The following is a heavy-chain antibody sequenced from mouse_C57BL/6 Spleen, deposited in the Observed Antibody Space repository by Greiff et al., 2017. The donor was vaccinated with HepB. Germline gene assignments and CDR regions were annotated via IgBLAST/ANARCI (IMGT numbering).Heavy chain of an antibody. CDR2: ISDGGSYT. CDR1: GFTFSSYA. D-gene: IGHD2-1*01. CDR3: ARESYGNYEWFAY. V-gene: IGHV5-4*01. Sequence: EVMLVESGGGLVKPGGSLKLSCAASGFTFSSYAMSWVRQTPEKRLEWVATISDGGSYTYYPDNVKGRFTISRDNAKNNLYLQMSHLKSEDTAMYYCARESYGNYEWFAYWGQGTLVTVSA. J-gene: IGHJ3*01.